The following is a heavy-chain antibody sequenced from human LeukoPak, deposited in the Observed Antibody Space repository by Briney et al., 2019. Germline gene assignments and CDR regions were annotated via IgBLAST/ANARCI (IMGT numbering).Heavy chain of an antibody. V-gene: IGHV3-33*01. D-gene: IGHD4-17*01. CDR2: IWYDGSNK. CDR1: GFTFSSYG. Sequence: GRSLRLSCAASGFTFSSYGMHWVRQAPGKGLEWVAVIWYDGSNKYYADSVKGRFTISRDNSKNTLYLQMNSVRAEDTAVYYCARGNGDSLLYGMDVWGKGTTVTVSS. J-gene: IGHJ6*04. CDR3: ARGNGDSLLYGMDV.